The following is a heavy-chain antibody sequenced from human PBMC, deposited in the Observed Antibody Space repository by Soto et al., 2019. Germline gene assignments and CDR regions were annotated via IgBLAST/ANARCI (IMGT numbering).Heavy chain of an antibody. CDR2: IGTAGDP. D-gene: IGHD3-22*01. CDR1: GFTFSSYD. CDR3: ARGRYYDSSGYLNKNSLTYYYGMDV. V-gene: IGHV3-13*05. J-gene: IGHJ6*02. Sequence: GGSLRLSCAASGFTFSSYDMHWVRQATGKGLEWVSAIGTAGDPYYPGSVKGRFTISRENAKNSLYLQMNSLRAGDTAVYYCARGRYYDSSGYLNKNSLTYYYGMDVWGQGTTVTVSS.